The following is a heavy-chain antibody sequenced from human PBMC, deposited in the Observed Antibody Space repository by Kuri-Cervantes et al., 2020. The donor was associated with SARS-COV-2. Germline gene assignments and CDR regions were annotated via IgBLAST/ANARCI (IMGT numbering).Heavy chain of an antibody. CDR1: GGSISSSSYY. Sequence: ESLKISCTVSGGSISSSSYYWGWIRQPPGKGLQWIGTIHYSGNTYYNSSLKSRVTISVDPSKNQFSLKLSSVTAADTAVYYCVTSLPRSGWDGEDAFDIWGQGTMVTVSS. CDR2: IHYSGNT. D-gene: IGHD6-19*01. V-gene: IGHV4-39*01. CDR3: VTSLPRSGWDGEDAFDI. J-gene: IGHJ3*02.